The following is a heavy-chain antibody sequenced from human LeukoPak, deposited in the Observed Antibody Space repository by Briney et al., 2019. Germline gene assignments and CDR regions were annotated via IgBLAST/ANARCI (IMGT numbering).Heavy chain of an antibody. Sequence: PGGSLRLSCAASGFTFSSYAMHWVRQAPGKGLEWVAVISYDGTNKYYADSVRGRFTISGDNSKNTLYLQMNSLRAEDTAVYYCARDDSSGYYSLWGGFDIWGQGTMVTVSS. CDR2: ISYDGTNK. CDR1: GFTFSSYA. J-gene: IGHJ3*02. CDR3: ARDDSSGYYSLWGGFDI. D-gene: IGHD3-22*01. V-gene: IGHV3-30-3*01.